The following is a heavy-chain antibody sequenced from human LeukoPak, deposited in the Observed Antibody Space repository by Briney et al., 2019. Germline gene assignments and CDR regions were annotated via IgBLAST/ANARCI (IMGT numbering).Heavy chain of an antibody. V-gene: IGHV1-69*04. J-gene: IGHJ4*02. Sequence: SVKVSCKASGGTFSSYANSWVRQPPGQGLEWMGSIIPILGIANYAQKFQGRVTITADKSTSTAYMELSSLRSEDTAVYYCARVGGAVAGPPNPAFDYWGQGTLVTVSS. D-gene: IGHD6-19*01. CDR3: ARVGGAVAGPPNPAFDY. CDR2: IIPILGIA. CDR1: GGTFSSYA.